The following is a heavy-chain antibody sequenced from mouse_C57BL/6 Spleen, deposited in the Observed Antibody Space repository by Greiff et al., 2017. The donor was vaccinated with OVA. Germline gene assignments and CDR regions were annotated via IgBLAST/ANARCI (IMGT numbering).Heavy chain of an antibody. J-gene: IGHJ1*03. CDR1: GYTFTSYW. D-gene: IGHD1-1*01. CDR2: IDPSDSYT. CDR3: ARVYYYGSSYGWYFDV. Sequence: QVQLQQPGAELVRPGTSVKLSCKASGYTFTSYWMHWVKQRPGQGLEWIGVIDPSDSYTNYNQKFKGKATLTVATSSSTAYMQLSSMKSEDAAVYYYARVYYYGSSYGWYFDVWGKGTTVTVSS. V-gene: IGHV1-59*01.